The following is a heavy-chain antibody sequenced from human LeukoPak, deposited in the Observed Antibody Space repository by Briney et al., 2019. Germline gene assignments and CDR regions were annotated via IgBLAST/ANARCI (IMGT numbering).Heavy chain of an antibody. Sequence: SETLSLTCAVSGGSISSSYWWSWVRQPPGKGLEWIGEVYHSGTTNYYPSLKSRVTISIEKSKNQFSLKLSSVTAADTAVYYCARNAIVGATLWFDPWGQGTLVTVSS. CDR2: VYHSGTT. J-gene: IGHJ5*02. CDR1: GGSISSSYW. D-gene: IGHD1-26*01. V-gene: IGHV4-4*02. CDR3: ARNAIVGATLWFDP.